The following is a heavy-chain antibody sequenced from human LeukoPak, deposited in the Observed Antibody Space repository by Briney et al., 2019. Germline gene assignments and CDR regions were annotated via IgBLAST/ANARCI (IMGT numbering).Heavy chain of an antibody. D-gene: IGHD5-18*01. CDR3: AKDLAVDTAMGEFDY. V-gene: IGHV3-30*18. J-gene: IGHJ4*02. Sequence: GGSLRLSCAASGFTSSSYGMHWVRQAPGKGLEWVAVISYDGSNKYYADSVKGRFTISRDNSKNTLYLQMNSLRAEDTAVYYCAKDLAVDTAMGEFDYWGQGTLVTVSS. CDR2: ISYDGSNK. CDR1: GFTSSSYG.